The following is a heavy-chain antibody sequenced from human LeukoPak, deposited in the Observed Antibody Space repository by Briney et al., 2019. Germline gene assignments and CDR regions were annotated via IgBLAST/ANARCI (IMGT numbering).Heavy chain of an antibody. D-gene: IGHD5-12*01. Sequence: ASVKVSCKASGYTFTGYYMHWVRQAPGQGLEWMGWINPNSGGTNYAQKFQGRVTMTTDTSISTAYMELSRLRSDDTAVYYCARAQWLRQNYYYYYYYMDVWGKGTTVTISS. CDR1: GYTFTGYY. J-gene: IGHJ6*03. CDR3: ARAQWLRQNYYYYYYYMDV. V-gene: IGHV1-2*02. CDR2: INPNSGGT.